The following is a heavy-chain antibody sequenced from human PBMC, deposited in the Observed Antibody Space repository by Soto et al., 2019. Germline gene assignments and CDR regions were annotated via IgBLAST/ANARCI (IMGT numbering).Heavy chain of an antibody. D-gene: IGHD3-10*01. CDR2: VSQSGNT. V-gene: IGHV4-4*02. Sequence: SETLSLTCTVSGDSISGSYWLRWVRQPPGKGLEWIGEVSQSGNTNYNPSLMSRLTISVDKSKNQFSLRLTYVTAADTGIYYCAREVPGLREVNRNWFDPWGQGTLVTVSS. CDR1: GDSISGSYW. CDR3: AREVPGLREVNRNWFDP. J-gene: IGHJ5*02.